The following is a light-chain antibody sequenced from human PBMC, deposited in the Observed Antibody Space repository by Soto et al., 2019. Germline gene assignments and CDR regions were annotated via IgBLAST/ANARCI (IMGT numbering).Light chain of an antibody. CDR1: ESVDSSY. V-gene: IGKV3-20*01. J-gene: IGKJ1*01. Sequence: ESVLTQSPGTLSLSPVEIATLSFMASESVDSSYLAWYQQKPGQAPRLLIYGASSRVTGIPDRFSGSGSGTDFTLTISRLEPEDSAVYYCQQYGSSPWTFGQGTKVDIK. CDR3: QQYGSSPWT. CDR2: GAS.